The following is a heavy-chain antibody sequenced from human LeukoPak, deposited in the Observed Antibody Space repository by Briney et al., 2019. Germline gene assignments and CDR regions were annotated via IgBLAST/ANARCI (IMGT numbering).Heavy chain of an antibody. CDR1: GGSIRSSSYY. Sequence: SETLSLTCTVSGGSIRSSSYYWGWIRQPPGKGLEWIGSVYSSGRTYYNPSLTSRVTVSADTSKNQFSLMLRSVTAADTAVYYCVRHYMGSYYNHGLDYWGQGTLVTVSS. CDR3: VRHYMGSYYNHGLDY. D-gene: IGHD3-10*01. CDR2: VYSSGRT. J-gene: IGHJ4*02. V-gene: IGHV4-39*01.